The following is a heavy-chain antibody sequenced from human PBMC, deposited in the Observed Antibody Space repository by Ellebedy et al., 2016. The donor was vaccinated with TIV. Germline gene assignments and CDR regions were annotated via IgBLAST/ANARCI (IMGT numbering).Heavy chain of an antibody. CDR3: ARDFGYNFLDWFDP. CDR2: ISNDGNNK. J-gene: IGHJ5*02. V-gene: IGHV3-30-3*01. Sequence: GGSLRLSXAASGFTSSSYAMHWVRQAPGKGLECVAFISNDGNNKYYPDSVKGRFTVSRDNSENTLFLQMNSLRVDDTAVYYCARDFGYNFLDWFDPWGPGTLVTVSS. D-gene: IGHD5-24*01. CDR1: GFTSSSYA.